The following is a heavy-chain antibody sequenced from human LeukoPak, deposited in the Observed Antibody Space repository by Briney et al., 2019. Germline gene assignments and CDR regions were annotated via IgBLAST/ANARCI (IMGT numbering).Heavy chain of an antibody. J-gene: IGHJ5*02. CDR2: INEDGGER. CDR1: GFTLSRYW. Sequence: GGSLRLSCAASGFTLSRYWMSWVRQAPGKGLEWVANINEDGGERHYVDTVKGRFTISRDNAKNTLYLQMNNLRAEDTALYYCAKGFSVRGRFDPWGQGTQVTVSS. V-gene: IGHV3-7*03. D-gene: IGHD2-15*01. CDR3: AKGFSVRGRFDP.